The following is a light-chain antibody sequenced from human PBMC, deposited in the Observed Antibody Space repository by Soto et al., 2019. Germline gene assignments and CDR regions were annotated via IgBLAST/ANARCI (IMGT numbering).Light chain of an antibody. J-gene: IGKJ1*01. Sequence: EIVMTQSPATLSVSPGERATLSCRASQSVSSHLAWYQHKPGQPPRLLLYGASIRLSGIPARFSGSGSGTEFTLTINSLQSEDFAVYYCQQYDNRPGTFSQGTKVEIK. CDR3: QQYDNRPGT. V-gene: IGKV3-15*01. CDR1: QSVSSH. CDR2: GAS.